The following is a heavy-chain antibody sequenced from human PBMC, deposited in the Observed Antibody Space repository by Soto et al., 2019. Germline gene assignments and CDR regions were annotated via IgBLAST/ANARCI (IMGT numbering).Heavy chain of an antibody. CDR3: ALGGYAIGPSDY. D-gene: IGHD2-2*01. V-gene: IGHV3-23*01. Sequence: EDSLILSCTASGCTFSSYAMSWVRQAPGKGLEWVSAISGSAGSTYYADSVKGRFTISRDNSKNTLYLQMNSLRAEDTAVYYCALGGYAIGPSDYWGQGTLVTVSS. J-gene: IGHJ4*02. CDR2: ISGSAGST. CDR1: GCTFSSYA.